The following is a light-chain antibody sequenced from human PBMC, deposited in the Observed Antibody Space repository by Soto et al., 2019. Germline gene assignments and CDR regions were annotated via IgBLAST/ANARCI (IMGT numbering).Light chain of an antibody. CDR2: GAS. CDR3: QQYAGSPRT. CDR1: QTITTSQ. J-gene: IGKJ1*01. Sequence: EIVLTQSPGTLSLSPGERATLFCRASQTITTSQLAGYQQKPGQAPRVLIFGASNRATGIPDRFSGSGSGTDFTLTISRLEPEDFAMYYCQQYAGSPRTFGQGTTVEIK. V-gene: IGKV3-20*01.